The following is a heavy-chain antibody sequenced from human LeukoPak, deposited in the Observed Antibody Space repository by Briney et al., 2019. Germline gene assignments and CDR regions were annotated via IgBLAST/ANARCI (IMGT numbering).Heavy chain of an antibody. CDR2: ISSSSSYI. Sequence: GGSLRLSCAASGFTFSSYSMNWVRQAPGKGLEWVSSISSSSSYIYYADSVKGRFTIPRDNAKNSLYLQMNSLRAEDTAVYYCATSVYYYGSGSFYWGQGTLVTVSS. D-gene: IGHD3-10*01. J-gene: IGHJ4*02. V-gene: IGHV3-21*01. CDR3: ATSVYYYGSGSFY. CDR1: GFTFSSYS.